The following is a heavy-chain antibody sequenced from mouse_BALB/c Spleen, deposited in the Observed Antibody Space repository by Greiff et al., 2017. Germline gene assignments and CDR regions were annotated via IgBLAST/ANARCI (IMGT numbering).Heavy chain of an antibody. CDR1: GFNIKDYY. J-gene: IGHJ2*01. CDR3: NADGSRGNYYFDY. CDR2: IDPENGDT. D-gene: IGHD1-1*01. V-gene: IGHV14-4*02. Sequence: EVQLQQSGAELVRSGASVKLSCTASGFNIKDYYMHWVKQRPEQGLEWIGWIDPENGDTEYAPKFQGKATMTADTSSNTAYLQLSSLTSEDTAVYYCNADGSRGNYYFDYWGQGTTLTVSS.